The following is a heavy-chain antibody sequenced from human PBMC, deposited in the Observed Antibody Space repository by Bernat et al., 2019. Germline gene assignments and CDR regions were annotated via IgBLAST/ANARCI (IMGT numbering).Heavy chain of an antibody. D-gene: IGHD2-8*01. CDR3: AINGGKTGLARGMDV. CDR2: INPNSGGA. CDR1: GYTFTDYY. Sequence: QVQLVQSGAEVKNPGASVKVSCKASGYTFTDYYVHWVRQAPGQGLEWMGWINPNSGGANYAQNFQGWVTMPRVTSISAAYMELSRLRSEDTAVYYWAINGGKTGLARGMDVWGQGTTVTVSS. V-gene: IGHV1-2*04. J-gene: IGHJ6*02.